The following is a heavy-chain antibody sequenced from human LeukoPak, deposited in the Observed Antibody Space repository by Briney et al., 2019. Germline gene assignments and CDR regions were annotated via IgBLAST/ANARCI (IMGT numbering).Heavy chain of an antibody. CDR1: GGSFSGYY. J-gene: IGHJ5*02. V-gene: IGHV4-34*01. D-gene: IGHD6-13*01. CDR2: INHSGST. CDR3: ARGLGYSSFNWFDP. Sequence: PSETLSLTCAVYGGSFSGYYWSWIRQPPGKGLEWIGEINHSGSTNYNPSLKSRVTISVDTSKNQFSLKLSSATAADTAVYYCARGLGYSSFNWFDPWGQGTLVTVSS.